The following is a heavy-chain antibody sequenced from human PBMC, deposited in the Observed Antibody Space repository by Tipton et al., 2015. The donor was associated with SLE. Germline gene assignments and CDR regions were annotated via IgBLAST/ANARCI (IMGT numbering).Heavy chain of an antibody. CDR3: ARCRKWRDSSSYYDYFDY. Sequence: TLSLTCTVYGGSLSGYWWSWIRQSPGKGLEWIGCLFHSGSTYYNPSLKSRVTISVDTSRNQFSLKLSSVTAADTAVYYCARCRKWRDSSSYYDYFDYWGQGTLVTVSS. V-gene: IGHV4-34*12. CDR2: LFHSGST. D-gene: IGHD6-13*01. CDR1: GGSLSGYW. J-gene: IGHJ4*02.